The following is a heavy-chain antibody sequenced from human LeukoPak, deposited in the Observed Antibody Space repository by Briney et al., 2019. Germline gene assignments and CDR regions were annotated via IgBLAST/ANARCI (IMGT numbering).Heavy chain of an antibody. D-gene: IGHD6-25*01. CDR1: GYSISSGYY. J-gene: IGHJ4*02. CDR3: ARGGAAFGTAEFDY. V-gene: IGHV4-38-2*02. Sequence: PSETLSLTCTVSGYSISSGYYWGWIRQPPGKGLEWIASIYHSGSTYYNPSLKSRVTISVDTSKNQFSLKLSSVTAADTAVYYCARGGAAFGTAEFDYWGQGTLVTVSS. CDR2: IYHSGST.